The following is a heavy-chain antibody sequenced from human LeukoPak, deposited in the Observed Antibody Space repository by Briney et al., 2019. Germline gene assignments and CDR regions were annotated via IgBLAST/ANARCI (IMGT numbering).Heavy chain of an antibody. CDR1: GGSFSGYY. V-gene: IGHV4-34*01. J-gene: IGHJ4*02. CDR2: INHSGST. D-gene: IGHD3-10*01. Sequence: SETLSLTCAVYGGSFSGYYWSWIRQPPGKGLEWIGEINHSGSTNYNPSLKSRVTISVDTSKNQFSLKLSSVTAADTAVYYCARRFYGSGSYYNYWGQGTLITVSS. CDR3: ARRFYGSGSYYNY.